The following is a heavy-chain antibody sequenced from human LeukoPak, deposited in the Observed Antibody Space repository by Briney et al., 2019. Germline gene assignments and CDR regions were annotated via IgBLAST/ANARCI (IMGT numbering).Heavy chain of an antibody. D-gene: IGHD3-10*01. Sequence: PLETLSLTCSVSGGSVTSGGFYWGWLRQPPGKGPERIATIYYTGSTYYNPSLKSRVTISIDTSKNQFSLRMTSVTATDTAVYHCARHSGSGSESRPFDPWGQGTLVTVSS. CDR3: ARHSGSGSESRPFDP. V-gene: IGHV4-39*01. CDR2: IYYTGST. CDR1: GGSVTSGGFY. J-gene: IGHJ5*02.